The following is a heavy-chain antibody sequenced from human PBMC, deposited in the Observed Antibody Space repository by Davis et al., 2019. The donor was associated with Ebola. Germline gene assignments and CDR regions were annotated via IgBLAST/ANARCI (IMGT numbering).Heavy chain of an antibody. J-gene: IGHJ4*02. D-gene: IGHD2-21*01. CDR2: INPNSGNT. Sequence: ASVKVSCKASAYSFSRYYINWVRQATGQGLEWMGWINPNSGNTGYAQKFQGRVTMTRENSISTAYMELSRLRSEDTAVYYCARGGVAYSDLDYWGQGTLVTVYS. V-gene: IGHV1-8*01. CDR1: AYSFSRYY. CDR3: ARGGVAYSDLDY.